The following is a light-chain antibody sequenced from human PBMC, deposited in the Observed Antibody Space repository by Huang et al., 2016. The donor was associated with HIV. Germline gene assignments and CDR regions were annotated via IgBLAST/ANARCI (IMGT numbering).Light chain of an antibody. CDR2: DAS. CDR1: QSLRNRY. V-gene: IGKV3D-20*01. CDR3: QQYGSSSYT. J-gene: IGKJ2*01. Sequence: EIVLTQSPATLSLSPGERATLSCRATQSLRNRYLAWFQQKPGLAPRLLIYDASNRATGIPDRVSGGGSGTDFTLTISRLEPEDFAVYYCQQYGSSSYTFGQGTKLELK.